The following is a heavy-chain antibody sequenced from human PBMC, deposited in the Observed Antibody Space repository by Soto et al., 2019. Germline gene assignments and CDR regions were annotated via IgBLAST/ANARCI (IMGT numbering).Heavy chain of an antibody. V-gene: IGHV3-30*18. Sequence: PGGSLRLSCADSGFTFSSYGMHWVRQAPGKGLEGVAVISYDGSNKYYADSVKGRFTISRDNSKNTLYLQMNSLRAEDTAVYYCAKDGGYSSGWYFGGEDDYWGQGTLVTGSS. CDR3: AKDGGYSSGWYFGGEDDY. D-gene: IGHD6-19*01. CDR1: GFTFSSYG. CDR2: ISYDGSNK. J-gene: IGHJ4*01.